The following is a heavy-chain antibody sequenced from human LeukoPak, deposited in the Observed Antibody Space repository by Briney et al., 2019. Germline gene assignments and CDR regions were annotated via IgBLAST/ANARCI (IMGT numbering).Heavy chain of an antibody. V-gene: IGHV4-34*01. J-gene: IGHJ4*02. Sequence: PSETLSLTCAVSGESHSRFYWSWIRQSPGRGLEWIGEINHSGSPNYNPSLKSRVTISLDTSKNQFSLRVPSVTAADTAVYYCARGAPPQNWGQGTLVTVSS. CDR3: ARGAPPQN. CDR1: GESHSRFY. CDR2: INHSGSP.